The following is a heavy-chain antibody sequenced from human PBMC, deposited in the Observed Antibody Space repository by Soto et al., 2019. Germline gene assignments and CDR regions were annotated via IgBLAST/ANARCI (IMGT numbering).Heavy chain of an antibody. D-gene: IGHD3-10*01. J-gene: IGHJ4*02. V-gene: IGHV4-30-4*02. CDR2: IYYSGST. Sequence: SETLSLTCTVSGGSISSGDYYWSWIRQPPGKGLEWIGYIYYSGSTYYNPSLKSRVTISVDTSKNQFSLKLSSVTAADTAVYYCARDLRGGGAQYFDLWGQGTLVTVSS. CDR3: ARDLRGGGAQYFDL. CDR1: GGSISSGDYY.